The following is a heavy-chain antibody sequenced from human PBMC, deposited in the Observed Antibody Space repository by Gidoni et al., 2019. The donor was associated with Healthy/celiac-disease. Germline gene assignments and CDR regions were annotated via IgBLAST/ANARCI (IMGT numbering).Heavy chain of an antibody. V-gene: IGHV3-21*01. CDR3: AREKDYGRVVDY. CDR1: GFTFSSYS. J-gene: IGHJ4*02. CDR2: ISSSSSYI. D-gene: IGHD4-17*01. Sequence: EVQLVESGGGLVKPGGSLRLSCAASGFTFSSYSMNWVRQAPGKGLEWVSSISSSSSYIYYADSVKGRFTISRDNAKNSLYLQMNSLRAEDTAVYYCAREKDYGRVVDYWGQGTLVTVSS.